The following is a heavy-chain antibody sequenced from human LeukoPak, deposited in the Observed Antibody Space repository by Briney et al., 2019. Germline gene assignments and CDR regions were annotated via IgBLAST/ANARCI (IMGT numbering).Heavy chain of an antibody. Sequence: PGGSLRLSCAVSGFTFSSYWMHWVRQAPGKGLVWVSRVNSDGSSTTYADSVKGRFTISRDNAKNTLYLQMYSLRAEDTAVYYCGRIKGYSYDYWGQGTLVTVSS. J-gene: IGHJ4*02. D-gene: IGHD5-18*01. CDR3: GRIKGYSYDY. V-gene: IGHV3-74*01. CDR2: VNSDGSST. CDR1: GFTFSSYW.